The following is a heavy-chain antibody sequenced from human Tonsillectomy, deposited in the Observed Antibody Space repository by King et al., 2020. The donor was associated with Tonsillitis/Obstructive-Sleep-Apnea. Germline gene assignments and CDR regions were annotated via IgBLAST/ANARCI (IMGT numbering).Heavy chain of an antibody. CDR3: ARAAYGDYSPLDY. J-gene: IGHJ4*02. CDR2: ICSRSSTL. V-gene: IGHV3-48*02. D-gene: IGHD4-17*01. CDR1: GFTFISYS. Sequence: VQLVEAGGGLVQPGGSLRLACAASGFTFISYSMNWGRPAPGKGREWVSYICSRSSTLYYADFVKGGFTISRDNAKNSLYVQMNSLRDEDTAVYYCARAAYGDYSPLDYWGQGTLVTVSS.